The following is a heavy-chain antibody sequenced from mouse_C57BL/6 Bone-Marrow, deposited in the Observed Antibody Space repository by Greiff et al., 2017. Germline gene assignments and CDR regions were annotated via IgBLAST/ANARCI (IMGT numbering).Heavy chain of an antibody. Sequence: QVQLQQSGPELVKPGASVKLSCKASGYTFTSYDINWVKQRPGQGLEWIGWIYPRDGSTKYNEKFKGKATLTVDTSSSTAYMELHSLTSEYSAVFFCARDYDSSYWNFDVWGTGTAVTVTS. CDR2: IYPRDGST. V-gene: IGHV1-85*01. J-gene: IGHJ1*03. CDR1: GYTFTSYD. D-gene: IGHD1-1*01. CDR3: ARDYDSSYWNFDV.